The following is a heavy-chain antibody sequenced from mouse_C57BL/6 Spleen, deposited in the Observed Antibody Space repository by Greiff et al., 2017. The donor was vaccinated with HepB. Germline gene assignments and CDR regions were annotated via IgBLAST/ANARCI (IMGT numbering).Heavy chain of an antibody. CDR2: IYPGDGDT. Sequence: QVQLKQSGPELVKPGASVKISCKASGYAFSSSWMNWVKQRPGKGLEWIGRIYPGDGDTNYNGKFKGKATLTADKSSSTAYMQLSSLTSEDSAVYFCAREDYDYDGFAYWGQGTLVTVSA. V-gene: IGHV1-82*01. D-gene: IGHD2-4*01. CDR3: AREDYDYDGFAY. J-gene: IGHJ3*01. CDR1: GYAFSSSW.